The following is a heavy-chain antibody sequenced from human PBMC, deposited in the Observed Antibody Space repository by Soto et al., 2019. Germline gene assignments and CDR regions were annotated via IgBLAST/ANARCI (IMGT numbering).Heavy chain of an antibody. D-gene: IGHD2-2*01. J-gene: IGHJ6*02. V-gene: IGHV1-18*01. CDR3: ARIAECSTTSSSFSSRFHRRGSYNYYGLDV. CDR2: ISAYNGNS. CDR1: GYTFTSYG. Sequence: QVQLVQSGAEVKKPGASVKVSCKASGYTFTSYGISWVRQAAGQGLEWVGWISAYNGNSNYAQKYHGRVTMTTDTTKNTAYKELSMLRSDDTAVYYFARIAECSTTSSSFSSRFHRRGSYNYYGLDVWGQGTTVTVSS.